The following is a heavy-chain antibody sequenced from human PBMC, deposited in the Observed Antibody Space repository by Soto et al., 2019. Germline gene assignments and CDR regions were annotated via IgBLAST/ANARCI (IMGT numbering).Heavy chain of an antibody. D-gene: IGHD3-3*01. J-gene: IGHJ6*02. CDR1: GFTFISYW. V-gene: IGHV3-74*01. CDR3: ARVDYDFWSGTPNGMDV. Sequence: PGGSLRLSCAASGFTFISYWMHWVLQAPWKGLVWVSRINSDGSSTSYADSMKGRFTISRDNAKNTLYLQMNSLRAEDTAVYYCARVDYDFWSGTPNGMDVWGQGTTVTVSS. CDR2: INSDGSST.